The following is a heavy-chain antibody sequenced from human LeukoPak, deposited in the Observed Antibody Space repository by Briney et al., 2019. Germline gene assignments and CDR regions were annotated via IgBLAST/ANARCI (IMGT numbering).Heavy chain of an antibody. J-gene: IGHJ4*02. Sequence: PGGSLRLSCAASGFTFSDYYMSWIRQAPGKGLEWVSYISGSGSTIYYADSVKGRFTISRDNAKNSLYLQMNSLRAEDTAVYYCARVYYFMVRGVITPDTLDYWGQGTLVTVSS. CDR2: ISGSGSTI. V-gene: IGHV3-11*01. D-gene: IGHD3-10*01. CDR3: ARVYYFMVRGVITPDTLDY. CDR1: GFTFSDYY.